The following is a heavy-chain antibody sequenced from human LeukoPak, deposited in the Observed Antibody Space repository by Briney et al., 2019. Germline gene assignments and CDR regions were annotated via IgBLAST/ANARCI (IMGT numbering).Heavy chain of an antibody. CDR3: AKVPDDYYYYSMDV. V-gene: IGHV3-43*02. J-gene: IGHJ6*02. CDR1: GFTFDDYA. CDR2: ISGDGGST. Sequence: PGGSLRLSCAASGFTFDDYAMHWVRQPPGKGLEWVSLISGDGGSTYYADSVKGRFTISRDNSKNSLYLQMNSLRSEDTALYYCAKVPDDYYYYSMDVWGQGTTVTVSS.